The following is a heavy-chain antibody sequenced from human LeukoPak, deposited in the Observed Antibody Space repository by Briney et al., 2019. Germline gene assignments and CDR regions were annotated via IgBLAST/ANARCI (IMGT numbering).Heavy chain of an antibody. CDR2: IFYSGST. V-gene: IGHV4-39*07. D-gene: IGHD5-18*01. J-gene: IGHJ3*02. Sequence: SETLSLTCTVSGGSISTSNYYWGWIRQPPGKGLEWIGNIFYSGSTYYNPSLKSRVTISVDTSKNQFSLKLSSVTAADTAVYYCARVDTAMVKCAFDIWGQGTMVTVSS. CDR1: GGSISTSNYY. CDR3: ARVDTAMVKCAFDI.